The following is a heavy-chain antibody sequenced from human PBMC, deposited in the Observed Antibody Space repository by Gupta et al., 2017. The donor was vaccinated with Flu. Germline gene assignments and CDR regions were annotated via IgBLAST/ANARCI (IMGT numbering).Heavy chain of an antibody. CDR2: IRSKAYGGTT. CDR3: TRDLSHLDFWVPQNENYYYGMDV. V-gene: IGHV3-49*03. J-gene: IGHJ6*02. CDR1: GFTFGDYA. Sequence: EVQLVESGGGLVQPGRSLRLSCTASGFTFGDYAMSWFRQAPGKGLEWVGFIRSKAYGGTTEYAASVKGRFTISRDDSKSIAYLQMNSLKTEDTAVYFCTRDLSHLDFWVPQNENYYYGMDVWGQGTTVTVSS. D-gene: IGHD3-3*01.